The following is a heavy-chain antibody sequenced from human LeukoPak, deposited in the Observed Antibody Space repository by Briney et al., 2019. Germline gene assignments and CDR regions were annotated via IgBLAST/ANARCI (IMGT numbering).Heavy chain of an antibody. D-gene: IGHD3-10*01. CDR1: GFTFSSYG. CDR3: AKDPGSGSVDY. CDR2: ISYDGSNK. J-gene: IGHJ4*02. V-gene: IGHV3-30*18. Sequence: PGRSLRLSCAASGFTFSSYGMHWVRQVPGKGLEWVAVISYDGSNKYYADSVKGRFTISRDNSKNTLYLQMNSLRAEDTAVYYCAKDPGSGSVDYWGQGTLVTVSS.